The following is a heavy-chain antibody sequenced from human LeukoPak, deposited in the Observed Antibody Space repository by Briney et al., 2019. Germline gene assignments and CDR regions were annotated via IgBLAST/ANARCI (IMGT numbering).Heavy chain of an antibody. V-gene: IGHV4-34*01. CDR1: AGSSGGYY. CDR3: AQPYSSGPL. CDR2: INHSGST. D-gene: IGHD6-19*01. J-gene: IGHJ3*01. Sequence: SQCLSLTCAVDAGSSGGYYWSWIRQPPGKGLEWNGEINHSGSTNYNPSLKTRVTISVDTSKNQFSLKLSSVTAADTAVYYCAQPYSSGPLWGQGTMVTVSS.